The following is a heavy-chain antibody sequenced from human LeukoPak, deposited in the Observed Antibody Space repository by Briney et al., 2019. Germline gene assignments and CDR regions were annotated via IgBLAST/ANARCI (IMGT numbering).Heavy chain of an antibody. D-gene: IGHD1-14*01. J-gene: IGHJ4*02. V-gene: IGHV4-34*01. CDR1: GGSISSYY. CDR3: ARGSSVTSWDY. Sequence: SETLSLTCTVSGGSISSYYWSWIRQPPGKGLEWIGEINHSGSTNYNPSLKSRVTISVDTSKNQFSLKLSSVTAADTAVYYCARGSSVTSWDYWGQGTLVTVSS. CDR2: INHSGST.